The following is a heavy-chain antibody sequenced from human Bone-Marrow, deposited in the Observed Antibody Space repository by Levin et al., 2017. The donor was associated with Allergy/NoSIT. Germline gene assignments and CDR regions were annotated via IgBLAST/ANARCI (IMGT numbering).Heavy chain of an antibody. Sequence: NPSETLSLTCNVSGGSIKSKTYYWAWVRQPPGKGLEWIGTIYSDGSTYYNPSLESRVTISGDMSKNQFSLDLASVTAADTGVYYCARQAGVIVVEVALLDSWGQGTLVTVSS. CDR1: GGSIKSKTYY. CDR3: ARQAGVIVVEVALLDS. D-gene: IGHD2-21*01. CDR2: IYSDGST. J-gene: IGHJ4*02. V-gene: IGHV4-39*01.